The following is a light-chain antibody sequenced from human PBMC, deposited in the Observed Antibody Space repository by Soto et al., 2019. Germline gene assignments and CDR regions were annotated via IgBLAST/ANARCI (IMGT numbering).Light chain of an antibody. CDR3: CSYAGSSYV. CDR1: SSDVGSYNL. V-gene: IGLV2-23*02. Sequence: QSALTQPASVSGSPGQSITISCTGTSSDVGSYNLVSWHQQHPGKAPKLMIYEVSKRPSGVSNRFSGSKSGNTASLTISGLQAEDEADYYCCSYAGSSYVFGTGTKVTVL. J-gene: IGLJ1*01. CDR2: EVS.